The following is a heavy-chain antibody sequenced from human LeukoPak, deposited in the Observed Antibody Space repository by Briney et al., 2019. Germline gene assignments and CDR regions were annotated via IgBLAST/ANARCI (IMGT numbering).Heavy chain of an antibody. Sequence: SETLSLTCTASGGSISSSPSYWGWIRQPPGKGLEWIGSIYYSGSTYYSPSLKSRLTISVDTSKNQFSLKLSSVTAADTAVYYCARGTVNTNPSNFDYWGQGTLVTVSS. CDR1: GGSISSSPSY. J-gene: IGHJ4*02. CDR3: ARGTVNTNPSNFDY. V-gene: IGHV4-39*01. D-gene: IGHD4-17*01. CDR2: IYYSGST.